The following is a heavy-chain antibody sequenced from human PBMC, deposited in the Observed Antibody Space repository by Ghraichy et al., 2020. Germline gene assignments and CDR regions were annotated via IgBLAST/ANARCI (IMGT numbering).Heavy chain of an antibody. CDR1: GFTFSSYS. V-gene: IGHV3-48*04. J-gene: IGHJ6*02. D-gene: IGHD2-2*01. CDR3: ARDPTYCSSTSCYWDYYYYGMDV. CDR2: ISSSSSTI. Sequence: GESLNISCAASGFTFSSYSMNWVRQAPGKGLEWVSYISSSSSTIYYADSVKGRFTISRDNAKNSLYLQMNSLRAEDTAVYYCARDPTYCSSTSCYWDYYYYGMDVWGQGTTVTVSS.